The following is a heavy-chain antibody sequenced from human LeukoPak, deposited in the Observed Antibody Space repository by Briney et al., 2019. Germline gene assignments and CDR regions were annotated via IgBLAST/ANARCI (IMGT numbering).Heavy chain of an antibody. CDR2: IHGDGSSTST. CDR3: AKGTRRTVAGHFDY. Sequence: GGSLRLSCTASGFTFSSYWVHWVRQAPGKGLMWVSRIHGDGSSTSTSYADSVKGRFTISRDNAKNSLYLQMNSLRAEDTALYYCAKGTRRTVAGHFDYWGQGTLVTVSS. CDR1: GFTFSSYW. J-gene: IGHJ4*02. V-gene: IGHV3-74*01. D-gene: IGHD6-19*01.